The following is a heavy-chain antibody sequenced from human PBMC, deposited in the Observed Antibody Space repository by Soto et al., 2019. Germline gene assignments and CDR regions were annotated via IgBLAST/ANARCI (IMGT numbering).Heavy chain of an antibody. CDR2: ISYDGSNK. D-gene: IGHD3-3*01. Sequence: GGSLRLSCAASGFTFSSYGMHWVRQAPGKGLEWVAVISYDGSNKYYADSVKGRFTISRDNSKNTLYLQMNSLRAEDTAVYYCAKVRDFWSRNYYYYGMDVWGQGTTVTVSS. CDR1: GFTFSSYG. CDR3: AKVRDFWSRNYYYYGMDV. V-gene: IGHV3-30*18. J-gene: IGHJ6*02.